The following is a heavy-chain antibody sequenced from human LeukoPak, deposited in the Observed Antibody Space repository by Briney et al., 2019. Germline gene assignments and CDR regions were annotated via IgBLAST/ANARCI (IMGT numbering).Heavy chain of an antibody. CDR2: CSCCIT. V-gene: IGHV3-66*03. J-gene: IGHJ4*02. CDR3: ARGGRDYHDSSGYY. Sequence: CSCCITFFPDSLNGPFPISRDNSMNTLYLQMNSLRAEDTVVFYCARGGRDYHDSSGYYWGQGTLVTVSS. D-gene: IGHD3-22*01.